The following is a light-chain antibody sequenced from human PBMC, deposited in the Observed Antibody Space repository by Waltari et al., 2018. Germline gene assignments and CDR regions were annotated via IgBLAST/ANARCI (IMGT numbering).Light chain of an antibody. J-gene: IGLJ2*01. V-gene: IGLV1-51*01. CDR3: ATWDNSLSEVV. CDR2: DNN. Sequence: QSVLTQPPSVSAAPGQKVTLSSSGSIPTIWHYFVSWYHQLPGAAPKLLIYDNNKRPSGIPDRFSASKSGTSATLGITGLQIGDEADYYCATWDNSLSEVVFGGGTKLTVL. CDR1: IPTIWHYF.